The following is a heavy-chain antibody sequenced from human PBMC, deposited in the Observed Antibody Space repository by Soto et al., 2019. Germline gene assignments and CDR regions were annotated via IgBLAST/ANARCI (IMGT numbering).Heavy chain of an antibody. CDR3: AKRRGEGYFDY. Sequence: EVQLLESGGGLVQPGGSLRLSCAASGFTFSSYVMSWVRQAPGKGLEWVSAIGGTSGSTYYADSVKGRFTISIDNSKNPMYLQMNSLRADDTAVYYCAKRRGEGYFDYWGQGTLVTVSS. D-gene: IGHD3-16*01. J-gene: IGHJ4*02. V-gene: IGHV3-23*01. CDR2: IGGTSGST. CDR1: GFTFSSYV.